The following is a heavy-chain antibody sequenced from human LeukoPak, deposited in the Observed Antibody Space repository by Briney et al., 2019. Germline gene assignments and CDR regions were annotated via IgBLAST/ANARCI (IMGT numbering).Heavy chain of an antibody. V-gene: IGHV4-61*02. J-gene: IGHJ4*02. CDR2: IYTSGST. D-gene: IGHD3-3*01. Sequence: SETLSLTCTVSGGSISSGGYYWSWIRQPAGKGLEWIGRIYTSGSTNYNPSLKSRVTISVDTSKNQFSLKLSSVTAADTAVYYCARDVGDFWSGYYCDYWGQGTLVTVSS. CDR3: ARDVGDFWSGYYCDY. CDR1: GGSISSGGYY.